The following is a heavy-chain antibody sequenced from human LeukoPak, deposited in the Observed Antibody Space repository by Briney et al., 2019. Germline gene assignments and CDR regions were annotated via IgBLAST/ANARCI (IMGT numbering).Heavy chain of an antibody. Sequence: GGSLRLSCAASGFIFSSYGMHWVRQAPGKGLEWVAVISYDGSNKYYADSVKGRFTISRDNSKNTLYLQMNSLRAEDTAVYYCAKDRYKLYYYYYGMDVWGQGTTVTVSS. CDR2: ISYDGSNK. D-gene: IGHD1-1*01. CDR1: GFIFSSYG. V-gene: IGHV3-30*18. CDR3: AKDRYKLYYYYYGMDV. J-gene: IGHJ6*02.